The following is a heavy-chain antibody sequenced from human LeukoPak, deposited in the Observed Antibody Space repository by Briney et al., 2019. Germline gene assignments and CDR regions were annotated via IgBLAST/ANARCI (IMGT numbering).Heavy chain of an antibody. V-gene: IGHV4-34*01. CDR2: INHRGST. J-gene: IGHJ1*01. D-gene: IGHD4-17*01. CDR1: GGSFSGYY. CDR3: ARGEDGDYYFQH. Sequence: DPSETLSLTCAVYGGSFSGYYWSWIRQPPGKGLEWNGEINHRGSTNYNPSLKSRVTISVDTSKNQFSLKLSSVTAADTAVYYCARGEDGDYYFQHWGQGTLVTVSS.